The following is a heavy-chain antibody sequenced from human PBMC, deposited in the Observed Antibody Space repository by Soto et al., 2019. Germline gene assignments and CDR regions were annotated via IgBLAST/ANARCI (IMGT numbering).Heavy chain of an antibody. V-gene: IGHV1-18*01. CDR2: ISPFHGKA. D-gene: IGHD3-10*01. CDR3: AIDEGSMVRSSGMDV. Sequence: ASVKVSCKASGGTFSSYAISWVRQAPGQGLEWMGWISPFHGKANYAQKFQGRVTMTTDTSTSTGYMELRSLRSDDTAVYYCAIDEGSMVRSSGMDVWGEGTTVTVS. J-gene: IGHJ6*02. CDR1: GGTFSSYA.